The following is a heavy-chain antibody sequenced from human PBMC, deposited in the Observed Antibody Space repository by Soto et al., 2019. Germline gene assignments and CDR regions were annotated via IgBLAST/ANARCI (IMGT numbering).Heavy chain of an antibody. CDR1: GFTFSSYA. V-gene: IGHV3-23*01. Sequence: EVQLLESGGGLVQPGGSLRLSCAASGFTFSSYAMSWVRQAPGKGLEWVSAISGSGGSTYYADSVKGRFTISRDNSKNTLYLQMNSLKAEDTAVYYCAKANYYDSSGYYYYDYWGQGTLVTVSS. CDR3: AKANYYDSSGYYYYDY. D-gene: IGHD3-22*01. CDR2: ISGSGGST. J-gene: IGHJ4*02.